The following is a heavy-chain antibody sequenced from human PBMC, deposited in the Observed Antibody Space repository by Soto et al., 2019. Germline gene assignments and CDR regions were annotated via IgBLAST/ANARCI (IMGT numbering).Heavy chain of an antibody. D-gene: IGHD5-12*01. Sequence: QVQLVESGGGLVKPGGSLRLPWAASGFTFSAYNMGWFRRAPGKGREGVSTFSSSGSTIYYADSVKGRFTFSRDNAKNSLYLQMNSLRAEDTAVYYCARVQGIVATIPYRVDAFDIWGQGTMVTVSS. CDR2: FSSSGSTI. V-gene: IGHV3-11*01. CDR1: GFTFSAYN. CDR3: ARVQGIVATIPYRVDAFDI. J-gene: IGHJ3*02.